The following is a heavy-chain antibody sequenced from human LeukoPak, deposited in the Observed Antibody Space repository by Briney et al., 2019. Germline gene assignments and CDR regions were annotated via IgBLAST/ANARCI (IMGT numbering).Heavy chain of an antibody. D-gene: IGHD6-19*01. Sequence: GGSLRLSCAASGFTFSSYAMSWVRQAPGKGLEWVSAISGSGGSTYYADSVKGRFTISRDNSKNMLYLQMNSLRAEDTAVYYCAKDRGYSSGWYDYWGQGTLVTVSS. J-gene: IGHJ4*02. CDR2: ISGSGGST. CDR1: GFTFSSYA. V-gene: IGHV3-23*01. CDR3: AKDRGYSSGWYDY.